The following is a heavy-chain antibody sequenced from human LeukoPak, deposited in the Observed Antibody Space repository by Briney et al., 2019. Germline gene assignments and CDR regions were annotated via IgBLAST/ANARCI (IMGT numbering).Heavy chain of an antibody. J-gene: IGHJ4*02. CDR2: ISSNGGST. D-gene: IGHD3-10*01. V-gene: IGHV3-64D*06. CDR3: VKDSSSGSYFDY. Sequence: GGSLRLSYSASGFTFSRYAMHWVRQAPGKGLEYVSAISSNGGSTYYADSVKGRFTISRDNSRNTLHLQMSSLRVEDTAVYYCVKDSSSGSYFDYWGQGTLVTVSS. CDR1: GFTFSRYA.